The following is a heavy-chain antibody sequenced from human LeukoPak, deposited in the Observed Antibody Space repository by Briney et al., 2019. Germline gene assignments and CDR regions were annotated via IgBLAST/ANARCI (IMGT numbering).Heavy chain of an antibody. J-gene: IGHJ3*01. CDR2: IGKSGAT. V-gene: IGHV3-13*04. CDR3: ARVGHISAFDV. Sequence: PGGTLRLSCAASGFTLNNYDMNWVRQPTEKSLEWVSGIGKSGATNYADSAKGRFTISRSGAENSFYLQMSSLRVGDTAVYYCARVGHISAFDVWGQGTTVTVSS. CDR1: GFTLNNYD.